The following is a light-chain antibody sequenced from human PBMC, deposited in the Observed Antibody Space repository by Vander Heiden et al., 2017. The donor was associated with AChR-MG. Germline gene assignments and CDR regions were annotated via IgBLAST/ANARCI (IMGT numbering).Light chain of an antibody. Sequence: EIVLTQSPGTLSLSPGERATLSCRASHIINNNYLGWEQQKPGQAPRVLIYDASTRAAGVPARFSGSGSGTDFTLTISRLEPEDCAVYYCQQYDGSSMYTFGQGTKLEI. CDR2: DAS. CDR1: HIINNNY. V-gene: IGKV3-20*01. J-gene: IGKJ2*01. CDR3: QQYDGSSMYT.